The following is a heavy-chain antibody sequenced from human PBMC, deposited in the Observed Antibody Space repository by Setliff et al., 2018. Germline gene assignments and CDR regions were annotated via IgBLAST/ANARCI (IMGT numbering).Heavy chain of an antibody. J-gene: IGHJ4*02. CDR2: ISSSGDYV. Sequence: ETLSLSCAASGFAFSSYTINWVRQAPGKGLEWVSSISSSGDYVYYADSVKGRFTISRDNAKNSLYLQMNSLRAEDTAVYYCGRVARDSSGYYFYDYWGQGTLVTVSS. CDR3: GRVARDSSGYYFYDY. CDR1: GFAFSSYT. D-gene: IGHD3-22*01. V-gene: IGHV3-21*01.